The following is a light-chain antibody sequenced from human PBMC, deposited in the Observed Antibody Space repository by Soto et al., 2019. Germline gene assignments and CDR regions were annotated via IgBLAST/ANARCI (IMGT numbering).Light chain of an antibody. J-gene: IGKJ3*01. Sequence: DIQMTQSPSSLSASIGDRVTITCRASQSISSSLNWYQQKPGKAPKLLIYAASSLQSGVPSEFSGGGSGTDFTLTISRLQPEDFATYYCQQSYNPPFTFGPGTTVDI. CDR2: AAS. V-gene: IGKV1-39*01. CDR1: QSISSS. CDR3: QQSYNPPFT.